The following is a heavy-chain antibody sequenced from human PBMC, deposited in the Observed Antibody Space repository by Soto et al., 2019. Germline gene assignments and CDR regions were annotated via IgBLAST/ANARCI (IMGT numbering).Heavy chain of an antibody. Sequence: PGESLKISCPGSGYSFTIYWISWVRQMPGKGLERMGRIDPSDSYTNYSPSFQGHVTISADKSISTAYLQWSSLKASDSAIYYCARLGDXSGGSCFSRYYYYGMDVWGQGTTVTVSS. CDR1: GYSFTIYW. CDR3: ARLGDXSGGSCFSRYYYYGMDV. CDR2: IDPSDSYT. D-gene: IGHD2-15*01. J-gene: IGHJ6*02. V-gene: IGHV5-10-1*01.